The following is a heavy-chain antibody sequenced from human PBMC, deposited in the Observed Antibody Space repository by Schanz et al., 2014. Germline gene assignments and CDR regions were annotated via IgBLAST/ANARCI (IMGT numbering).Heavy chain of an antibody. CDR1: GFTFRDYQ. V-gene: IGHV3-11*04. Sequence: QVQLVESGGGLVKPGGSLRLSCTASGFTFRDYQMTWIRQAPGKGLEWVSYITSGSAKFYADSVKGRFTISRDNAKNSLYLQMNSLRAEDTAVYYCAKDLPSDYYIAYWGQGTLVTVFS. J-gene: IGHJ4*02. D-gene: IGHD3-22*01. CDR3: AKDLPSDYYIAY. CDR2: ITSGSAK.